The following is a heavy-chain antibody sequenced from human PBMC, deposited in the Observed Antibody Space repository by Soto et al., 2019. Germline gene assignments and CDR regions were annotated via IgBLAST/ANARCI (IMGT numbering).Heavy chain of an antibody. Sequence: XGPTVVNPTPPLTLTCTFTGFSLSTSGVGEGWIRQPPGKALEWLSLIYWDDDKRYSPSLKSRLTITQDTSKNQVVLTMTNMDPVDTATYYCAHTVVPAAITLSPWFDHWGQGPLVTVSS. CDR2: IYWDDDK. J-gene: IGHJ5*02. D-gene: IGHD2-2*02. V-gene: IGHV2-5*02. CDR3: AHTVVPAAITLSPWFDH. CDR1: GFSLSTSGVG.